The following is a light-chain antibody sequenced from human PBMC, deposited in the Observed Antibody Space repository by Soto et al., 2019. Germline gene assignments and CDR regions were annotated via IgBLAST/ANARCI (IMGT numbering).Light chain of an antibody. Sequence: DIVMTQSPDSLAVSLGERATINCKSSQSVLYSSNNKNYLAWYQQKPGQPPKLLIYWASTRESGVPDRFSGSGSGIDFTLTISSLQAEDVAVYYRQQCYSPPFTFGGGTKVHIK. CDR2: WAS. V-gene: IGKV4-1*01. CDR3: QQCYSPPFT. CDR1: QSVLYSSNNKNY. J-gene: IGKJ4*01.